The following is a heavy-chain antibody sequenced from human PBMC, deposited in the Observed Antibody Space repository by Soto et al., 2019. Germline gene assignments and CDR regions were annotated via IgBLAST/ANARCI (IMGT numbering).Heavy chain of an antibody. CDR1: GYSFTSYW. CDR2: IYPGDFDT. CDR3: ARRYCSSTSCYFDY. J-gene: IGHJ4*02. V-gene: IGHV5-51*01. D-gene: IGHD2-2*01. Sequence: EASVKVSCKASGYSFTSYWIGWVRQMPGKGLEWMGIIYPGDFDTRYSPSFQGQVTISADKSISTAYLQWSSLKASDTAMYYCARRYCSSTSCYFDYWGQGTLVTVSS.